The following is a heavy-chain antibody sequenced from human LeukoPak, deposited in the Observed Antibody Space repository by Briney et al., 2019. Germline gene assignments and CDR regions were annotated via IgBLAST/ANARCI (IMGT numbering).Heavy chain of an antibody. D-gene: IGHD1-26*01. V-gene: IGHV3-30*18. Sequence: PGGSLRLSCAASGFTFSSYGMHWVRQAPGKGLEWVAVISHDGSKKYYADSVKGRFTIPRDNSKNTLYLQMNSLRDEDTAVYYCAKDPYSGSFEYFQHWGQGTLVTVSS. CDR1: GFTFSSYG. CDR3: AKDPYSGSFEYFQH. CDR2: ISHDGSKK. J-gene: IGHJ1*01.